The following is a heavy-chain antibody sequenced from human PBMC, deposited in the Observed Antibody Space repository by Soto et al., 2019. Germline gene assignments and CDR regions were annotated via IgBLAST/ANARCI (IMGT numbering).Heavy chain of an antibody. CDR1: CGSISGIAYY. CDR3: ARDGWNYLGWFDP. CDR2: INYSGST. D-gene: IGHD1-7*01. Sequence: SETLPLPCSVSCGSISGIAYYWGLIHQPPGKGLEWIGNINYSGSTNYKPSLKSRVTISVDVSKNQFSLKLTSVTAADSAVYYCARDGWNYLGWFDPRGKGTLVTVSS. J-gene: IGHJ5*02. V-gene: IGHV4-39*02.